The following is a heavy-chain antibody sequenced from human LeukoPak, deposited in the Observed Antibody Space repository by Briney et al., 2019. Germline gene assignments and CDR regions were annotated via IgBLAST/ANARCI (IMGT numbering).Heavy chain of an antibody. CDR1: GGSISSGHYY. J-gene: IGHJ4*02. CDR3: ARGRVVGAVGN. V-gene: IGHV4-61*10. D-gene: IGHD2-15*01. Sequence: SETLSLTCTVSGGSISSGHYYWSWIRQPSGKGLEWVGRIYYSGSTNYNPSLKSRVTISVDTSKNQFSLKLSSVTAADTAVYYCARGRVVGAVGNWGQGTLVTVSS. CDR2: IYYSGST.